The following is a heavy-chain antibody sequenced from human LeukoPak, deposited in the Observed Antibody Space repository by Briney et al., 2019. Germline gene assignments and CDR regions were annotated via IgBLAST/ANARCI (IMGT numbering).Heavy chain of an antibody. CDR1: GYTFSSYG. J-gene: IGHJ3*02. Sequence: ASVKLSCKASGYTFSSYGISWVPQAPGQGLEWMGWISAYNGNTNYAQKLQGRVTITTDTKTSTAYIEMRNLRADDTAVYYCDNLPGIASACSDAFYIWGQGAMVTVSS. D-gene: IGHD6-13*01. V-gene: IGHV1-18*01. CDR3: DNLPGIASACSDAFYI. CDR2: ISAYNGNT.